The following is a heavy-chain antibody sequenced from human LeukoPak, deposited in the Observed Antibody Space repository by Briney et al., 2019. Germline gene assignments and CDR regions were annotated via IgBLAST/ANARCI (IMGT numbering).Heavy chain of an antibody. CDR2: VYTDGNT. D-gene: IGHD5-18*01. CDR1: GGSISSGSYY. V-gene: IGHV4-61*02. Sequence: PSETLSLTCTVSGGSISSGSYYWNWIRQPAGKGLEWIGRVYTDGNTNYNPSLKSRVTISLDTSKNQFSLRLSSVTAADTAVYYCARVGWDTAMVTGNYWGQGTLVTVSS. J-gene: IGHJ4*02. CDR3: ARVGWDTAMVTGNY.